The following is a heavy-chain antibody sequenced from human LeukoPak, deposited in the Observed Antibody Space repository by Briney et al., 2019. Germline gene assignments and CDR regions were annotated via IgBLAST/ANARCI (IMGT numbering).Heavy chain of an antibody. V-gene: IGHV1-2*02. CDR3: AREFFEREKKDFEY. CDR2: ITPNSGAT. Sequence: ASVKVSCKASGYTFTDYYIHWVRQAPGQGLEWMGWITPNSGATKFAQKFQGRVTMTRDTSISTVYMELSRLTSDDTAVYYCAREFFEREKKDFEYWGQGTLVTVSS. CDR1: GYTFTDYY. J-gene: IGHJ4*02. D-gene: IGHD1-26*01.